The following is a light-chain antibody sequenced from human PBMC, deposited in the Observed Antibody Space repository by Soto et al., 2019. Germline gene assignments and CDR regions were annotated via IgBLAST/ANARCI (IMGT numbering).Light chain of an antibody. CDR1: QSVSSN. V-gene: IGKV3-15*01. CDR2: GAS. CDR3: QQYNKWPWIT. Sequence: IVVTQSPATLSVSPGERATLYCRASQSVSSNLAWYQQKPGQAPRLLIYGASTRATGIPVRFSGSGSGTEFTLTISSLQSEDFAVYYCQQYNKWPWITVGQGTRLEIK. J-gene: IGKJ5*01.